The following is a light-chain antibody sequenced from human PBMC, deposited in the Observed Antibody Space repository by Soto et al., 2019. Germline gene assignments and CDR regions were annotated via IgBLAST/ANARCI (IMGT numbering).Light chain of an antibody. CDR1: QSVNSGY. CDR2: GTS. Sequence: EIVLTQSPGTLSLSPGERAILSCRASQSVNSGYLAWYQQKPGQAPRLLIYGTSIGAAGIPDRFSGSGSGTDYTLTIIRLEPEDVAVYSYQQYLASPPWTFGQGTKVE. V-gene: IGKV3-20*01. J-gene: IGKJ1*01. CDR3: QQYLASPPWT.